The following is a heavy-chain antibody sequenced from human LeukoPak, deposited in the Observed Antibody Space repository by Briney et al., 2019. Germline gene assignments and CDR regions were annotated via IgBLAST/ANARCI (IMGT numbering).Heavy chain of an antibody. CDR2: IKQDGSEK. J-gene: IGHJ5*02. D-gene: IGHD1-1*01. CDR1: RFIFSYW. V-gene: IGHV3-7*01. CDR3: ARGRCITTTGNYWFDP. Sequence: HPGGSLRLSCTASRFIFSYWMSCFRQAPGEGLEWVANIKQDGSEKYYVDSVKGRFTISRDNTKNSLYLQMNSLRAEDTAVYYCARGRCITTTGNYWFDPWGQGTLVTVCS.